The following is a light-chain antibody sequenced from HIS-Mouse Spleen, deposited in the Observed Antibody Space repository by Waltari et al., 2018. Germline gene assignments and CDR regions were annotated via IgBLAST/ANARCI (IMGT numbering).Light chain of an antibody. J-gene: IGLJ2*01. V-gene: IGLV2-14*03. CDR3: SSYTSSSTV. CDR2: DDS. CDR1: SSDVGGYNY. Sequence: QSALTQPASVSGSPGRSITISCTATSSDVGGYNYVSWYQQQPGKAPKLMIYDDSNRPSGVSNRFSGSKSGNTASLTISGLQAEDEADYYCSSYTSSSTVFGGGTKLTVL.